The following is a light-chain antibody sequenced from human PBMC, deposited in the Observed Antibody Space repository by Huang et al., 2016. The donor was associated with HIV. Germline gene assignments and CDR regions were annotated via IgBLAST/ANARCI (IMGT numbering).Light chain of an antibody. CDR3: LQDYNYPRT. V-gene: IGKV1-6*01. CDR2: AAS. J-gene: IGKJ1*01. Sequence: AIQMTQSPSSLSASIGDRVTITCRASQGIRNDLGWYQQKPGKAPKLLIYAASSLQSGVPSRFSGSGSGTDFILTISSLQPEDFATYYCLQDYNYPRTFGQGTKVEIK. CDR1: QGIRND.